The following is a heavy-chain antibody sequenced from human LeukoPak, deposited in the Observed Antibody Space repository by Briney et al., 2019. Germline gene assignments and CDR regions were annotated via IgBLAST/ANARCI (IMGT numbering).Heavy chain of an antibody. CDR2: ISYDGSNK. CDR1: GFTFSSYA. CDR3: AKARYSSSWSPSDY. V-gene: IGHV3-30*04. D-gene: IGHD6-13*01. J-gene: IGHJ4*02. Sequence: GGSLRLSCAASGFTFSSYAMHWVRQAPGKGLEWVAVISYDGSNKYYADSVKGRFTISRDNSKNTLYLQMNSLRAEDTALYYCAKARYSSSWSPSDYWGQGTLVTVSS.